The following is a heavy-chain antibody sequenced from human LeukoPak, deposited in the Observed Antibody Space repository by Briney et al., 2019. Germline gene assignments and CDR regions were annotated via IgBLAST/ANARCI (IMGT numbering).Heavy chain of an antibody. Sequence: PGGSLRLSCAASGFTFSSYWMSWVRQAPGKGLEWVANIKQDGSEKYYVDSVKGRFTISRDNAKNSPYLQVNSLRAEDTAVYYCARGPTKGNAFDYWGQGTLVTVSS. D-gene: IGHD5-24*01. J-gene: IGHJ4*02. CDR3: ARGPTKGNAFDY. CDR2: IKQDGSEK. V-gene: IGHV3-7*01. CDR1: GFTFSSYW.